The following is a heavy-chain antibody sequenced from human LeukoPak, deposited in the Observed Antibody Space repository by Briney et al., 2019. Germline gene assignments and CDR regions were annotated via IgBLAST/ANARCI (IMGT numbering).Heavy chain of an antibody. CDR1: GGTFSSYV. D-gene: IGHD1-26*01. CDR2: IIPIFGTA. V-gene: IGHV1-69*13. Sequence: SVTVSCKASGGTFSSYVISWVRQAPGQGLEWMGGIIPIFGTANYAQKFQGRVTITADESTSTAYMELSSLRSEDTAVYYCARAGSQTAYSFDYWGQGTLVTVSS. CDR3: ARAGSQTAYSFDY. J-gene: IGHJ4*02.